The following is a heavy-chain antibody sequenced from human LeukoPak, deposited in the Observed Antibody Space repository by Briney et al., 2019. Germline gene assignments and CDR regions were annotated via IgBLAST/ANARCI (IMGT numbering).Heavy chain of an antibody. CDR1: GFTFRDYF. CDR3: ARATYDSSAVDAFDI. CDR2: TNTAGNTI. Sequence: GGSLRLSCAASGFTFRDYFMSWIRQAPGKELEWVAYTNTAGNTIYYADSMKGRFTISRDNAKNSLYLQMNTLRAEDTAVYYCARATYDSSAVDAFDIWGQGTMVTVSP. V-gene: IGHV3-11*01. J-gene: IGHJ3*02. D-gene: IGHD3-22*01.